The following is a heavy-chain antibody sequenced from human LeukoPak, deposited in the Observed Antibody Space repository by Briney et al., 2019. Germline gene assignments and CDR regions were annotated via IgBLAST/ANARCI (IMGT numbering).Heavy chain of an antibody. V-gene: IGHV7-4-1*02. D-gene: IGHD3-22*01. CDR1: GYTFTSYA. CDR2: INTNTGNP. J-gene: IGHJ4*02. Sequence: ASVTVSCKASGYTFTSYAMNWVRQAPGQGLEWMGWINTNTGNPTYAQGFTGRFAFSLDTSVSTAYLQISSLKAEDTAVYYCARLRYYYDSSGYTFDYWGQGTLVTVSS. CDR3: ARLRYYYDSSGYTFDY.